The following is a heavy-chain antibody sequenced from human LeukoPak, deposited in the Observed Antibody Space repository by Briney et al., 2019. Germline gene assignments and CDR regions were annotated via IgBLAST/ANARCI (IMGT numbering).Heavy chain of an antibody. V-gene: IGHV6-1*01. CDR1: GDSFSSNSAA. J-gene: IGHJ6*04. D-gene: IGHD2-15*01. CDR2: TYYRSKWYN. Sequence: SRTLSLTCAISGDSFSSNSAAWNWIRPSPSRGLEWLGRTYYRSKWYNDYAVSVKSRITINPDTSKNQFSLQLNSVTPEDTAVYYCAGDRPIVVVVAANYYYYYYGMDVWGKGTTVTVSS. CDR3: AGDRPIVVVVAANYYYYYYGMDV.